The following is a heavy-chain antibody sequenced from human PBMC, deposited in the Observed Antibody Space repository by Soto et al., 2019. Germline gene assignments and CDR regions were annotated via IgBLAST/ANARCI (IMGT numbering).Heavy chain of an antibody. J-gene: IGHJ4*02. D-gene: IGHD5-12*01. V-gene: IGHV3-64*01. CDR2: ISSNGHST. CDR3: ARGSNGYHLDY. Sequence: EVQLVESGGGLVQPGGSLRLSCAASGFTFSNYAMHWVRQAPGKGLEYVSTISSNGHSTDYANSVKGRFTISRDNSMNTLYLQMGRLRAEDMAVYYCARGSNGYHLDYWGQGTLVTVSS. CDR1: GFTFSNYA.